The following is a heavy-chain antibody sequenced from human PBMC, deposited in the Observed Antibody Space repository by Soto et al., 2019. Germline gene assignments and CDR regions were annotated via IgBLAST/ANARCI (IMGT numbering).Heavy chain of an antibody. CDR3: ARESPGAAAADYYYYGMDV. CDR1: GFTVSSNY. CDR2: IYSGGST. V-gene: IGHV3-53*01. D-gene: IGHD6-13*01. Sequence: GGSLRLSCAASGFTVSSNYMSWVRQAPGKGLEWVSVIYSGGSTYYADSVKGRFTISRDNSKNTLYLQMNSLRAEDTAVYYCARESPGAAAADYYYYGMDVWGQGTTDTVSS. J-gene: IGHJ6*02.